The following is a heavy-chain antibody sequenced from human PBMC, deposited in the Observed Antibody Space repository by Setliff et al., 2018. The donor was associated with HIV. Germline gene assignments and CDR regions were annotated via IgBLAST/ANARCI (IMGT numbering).Heavy chain of an antibody. CDR2: IKSKIDGETT. D-gene: IGHD1-20*01. J-gene: IGHJ4*02. V-gene: IGHV3-15*01. CDR1: GFTFTNAW. CDR3: ARERYGDKFDY. Sequence: GGSLRLSCKASGFTFTNAWMSWVRQAPGKGLEWVGRIKSKIDGETTDYAAPVKGRFTVSRDDSEKTLYLQMNSLKIEDTAMYYCARERYGDKFDYWGQGTLVTVSS.